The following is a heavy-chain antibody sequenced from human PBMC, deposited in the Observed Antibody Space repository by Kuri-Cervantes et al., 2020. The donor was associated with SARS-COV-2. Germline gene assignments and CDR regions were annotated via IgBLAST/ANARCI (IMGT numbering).Heavy chain of an antibody. V-gene: IGHV2-5*08. CDR3: ARSYDYGDYGDFDY. D-gene: IGHD4-17*01. Sequence: SGPTLVKPTQTLTLTCTFSGFSLSTSGMCVSWIRQPPGKALEWLALVDWDDDKRYSPSLKSRLTITKDTSKNQVVLTMTNMDPVDTATYYCARSYDYGDYGDFDYWGQGTLVTVSS. CDR2: VDWDDDK. J-gene: IGHJ4*02. CDR1: GFSLSTSGMC.